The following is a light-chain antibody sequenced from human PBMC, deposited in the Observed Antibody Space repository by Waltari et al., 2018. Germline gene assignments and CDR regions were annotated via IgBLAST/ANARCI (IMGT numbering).Light chain of an antibody. V-gene: IGKV3-11*01. Sequence: EIVLTQSPATLSLSPGERATLSCRASQSVGSYLAWYQQRPGQAPRLLTSDASNRATGIPARFSGSGSETDFTLTISSLEPEDFAVYYCQQRNTWWTFGQGTKVEIK. CDR2: DAS. CDR1: QSVGSY. J-gene: IGKJ1*01. CDR3: QQRNTWWT.